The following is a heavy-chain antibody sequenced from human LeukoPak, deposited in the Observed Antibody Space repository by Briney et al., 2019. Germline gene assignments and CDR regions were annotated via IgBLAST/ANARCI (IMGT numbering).Heavy chain of an antibody. D-gene: IGHD3-16*01. J-gene: IGHJ4*02. V-gene: IGHV3-23*01. CDR1: GFTLRSHA. CDR3: AKQMSTVTFTPFDY. CDR2: ISGSGGST. Sequence: PGGSLRLPCAASGFTLRSHAMSWVRQAPGKGLEWVSAISGSGGSTDYVDSVKGRFTISRDNSKNTLYLQMNSLRADDTAVYYCAKQMSTVTFTPFDYWGQGTLVTVSS.